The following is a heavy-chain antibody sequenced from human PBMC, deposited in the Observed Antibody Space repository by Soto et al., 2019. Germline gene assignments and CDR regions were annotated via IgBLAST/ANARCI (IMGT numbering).Heavy chain of an antibody. CDR1: GDTFSFYT. J-gene: IGHJ4*02. V-gene: IGHV1-69*02. CDR3: ATSYGSGYRAFDY. Sequence: GASVKVSCKASGDTFSFYTINWVRQAPGLGLEWMGRVNPILSMSNYAQKIQGRVTMTADKSTSTAYMELRSLRSEDTAFYYCATSYGSGYRAFDYWGQGALVTVSS. D-gene: IGHD3-10*01. CDR2: VNPILSMS.